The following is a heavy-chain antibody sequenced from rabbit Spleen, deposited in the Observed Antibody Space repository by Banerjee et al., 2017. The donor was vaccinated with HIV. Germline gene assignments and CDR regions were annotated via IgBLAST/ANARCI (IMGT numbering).Heavy chain of an antibody. V-gene: IGHV1S45*01. CDR2: IYTGDGTST. J-gene: IGHJ4*01. CDR3: ARDLVGVIGWNFYL. CDR1: GFSFSNKAV. D-gene: IGHD1-1*01. Sequence: QEQLVESGGGLVRPEGSLKLSCTASGFSFSNKAVMCWVRQAPGKGLEWIACIYTGDGTSTAYASWAKGRFTVSRTSSTTVTLRMTSLTAADRAAYFCARDLVGVIGWNFYLWGPGTLVTVS.